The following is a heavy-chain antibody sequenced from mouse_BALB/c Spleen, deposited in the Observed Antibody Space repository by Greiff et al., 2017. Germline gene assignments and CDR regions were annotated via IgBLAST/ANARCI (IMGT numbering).Heavy chain of an antibody. D-gene: IGHD1-1*01. V-gene: IGHV5-4*02. J-gene: IGHJ4*01. CDR3: ARDRGLLRSYYYAMDY. CDR2: ISDGGSYT. CDR1: GFTFSDYY. Sequence: DVHLVESGGGLVKPGGSLKLSCAASGFTFSDYYMYWVRQTPEKRLEWVATISDGGSYTYYPDSVKGRFTIARDNAKNNLYLQMSSLKSEDTAMYYCARDRGLLRSYYYAMDYWGQGTSVTVSA.